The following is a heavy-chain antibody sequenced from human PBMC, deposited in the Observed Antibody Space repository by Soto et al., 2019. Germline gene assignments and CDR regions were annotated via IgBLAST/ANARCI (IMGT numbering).Heavy chain of an antibody. V-gene: IGHV1-24*01. J-gene: IGHJ6*02. Sequence: GASGKVSCKVSGYTLTELSMHWVRQAPGKGLEWMGGFDPEDGETIYAQKFQGRVTMTEDTSTDTAYMELSSLRSEDTAVYYCATSRGEFTYYYYGMDVWGQGTTVTVSS. CDR2: FDPEDGET. CDR3: ATSRGEFTYYYYGMDV. CDR1: GYTLTELS. D-gene: IGHD2-21*01.